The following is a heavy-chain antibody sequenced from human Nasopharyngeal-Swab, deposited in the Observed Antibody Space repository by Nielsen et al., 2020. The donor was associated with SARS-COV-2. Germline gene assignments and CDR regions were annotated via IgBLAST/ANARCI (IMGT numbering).Heavy chain of an antibody. Sequence: GESLKISCAASGFTFSSYWMSWVRQAPGKGLEWVANIKEDGSEKYYVDSVKGRFTLSRDNAKHSLYLQMHSLRAEDTAVYYCAGGKSAAHWGQGTMVTVSS. CDR3: AGGKSAAH. D-gene: IGHD4-23*01. CDR2: IKEDGSEK. CDR1: GFTFSSYW. V-gene: IGHV3-7*03. J-gene: IGHJ4*02.